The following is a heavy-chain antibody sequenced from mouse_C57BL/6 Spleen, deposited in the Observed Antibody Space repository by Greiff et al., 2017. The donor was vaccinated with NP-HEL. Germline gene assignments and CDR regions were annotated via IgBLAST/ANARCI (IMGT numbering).Heavy chain of an antibody. CDR3: ARMDHYYGSSQFAY. J-gene: IGHJ3*01. CDR1: GYTFTGYW. V-gene: IGHV1-9*01. D-gene: IGHD1-1*01. CDR2: ILPGSGST. Sequence: QVQLKQSGAELMKPGASVKLSCKATGYTFTGYWIEWVKQRPGHGLEWIGEILPGSGSTNYNEKFKGKATFTADTSSNTAYMQLSSLTPEDSAIYYCARMDHYYGSSQFAYWGQGTLVTVSA.